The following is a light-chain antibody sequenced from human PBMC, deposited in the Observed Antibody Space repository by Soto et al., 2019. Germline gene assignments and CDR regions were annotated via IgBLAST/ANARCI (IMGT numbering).Light chain of an antibody. CDR1: SSDVGAYNY. J-gene: IGLJ1*01. V-gene: IGLV2-8*01. CDR3: SSYAGSSNV. CDR2: EVN. Sequence: QSVLTQPASVSGSPGQSITISCTGTSSDVGAYNYVSRYQQHPGKAPKLMIYEVNKRPSGVPDRFSGSKSGNTASLTVSGLQAEDEADYYCSSYAGSSNVFGTGTKVTVL.